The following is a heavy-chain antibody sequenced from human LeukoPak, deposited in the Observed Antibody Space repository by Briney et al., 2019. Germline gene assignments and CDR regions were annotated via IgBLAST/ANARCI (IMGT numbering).Heavy chain of an antibody. CDR3: TRGWNTTPRSGFDI. CDR2: INNDGSIT. V-gene: IGHV3-74*01. D-gene: IGHD1/OR15-1a*01. J-gene: IGHJ3*02. Sequence: PGGSLRLSCAASEFTISRYWMHWVRQAPGKGLVWVSNINNDGSITTYADPVKGRFTISRDNVKNTLFLQMNSLGAEDTALYYCTRGWNTTPRSGFDIWGLGTMVTVSS. CDR1: EFTISRYW.